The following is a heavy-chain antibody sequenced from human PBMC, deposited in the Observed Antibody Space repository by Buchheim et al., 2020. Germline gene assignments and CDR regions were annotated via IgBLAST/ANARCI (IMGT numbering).Heavy chain of an antibody. CDR1: GFTFGTYA. Sequence: EVQLLESGGGLAQPGGSLRLSCAASGFTFGTYAMNWVRQAPGKGLEWLSVIVGGGSGIHYAEAVKGRFTISRDNSKNIPYLQMNSLRGEDTAIYYCAKDRTPDGRYELDYWGRRIL. CDR2: IVGGGSGI. D-gene: IGHD2-2*01. CDR3: AKDRTPDGRYELDY. V-gene: IGHV3-23*01. J-gene: IGHJ4*02.